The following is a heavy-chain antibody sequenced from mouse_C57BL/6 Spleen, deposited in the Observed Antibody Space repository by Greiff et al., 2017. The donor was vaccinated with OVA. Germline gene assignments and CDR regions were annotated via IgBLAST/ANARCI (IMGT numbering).Heavy chain of an antibody. CDR1: GYTFTGYW. Sequence: QVQLQQSGAELMKPGASVKLSCKATGYTFTGYWIEWVKQRPGHGLEWIGEILPGSGSTNYNEKFKGKATFTADTSSNTAYMQLSSQTTEDSAIYYCARRTQLGPFDYWGQGTTLTVSS. CDR2: ILPGSGST. D-gene: IGHD4-1*02. CDR3: ARRTQLGPFDY. V-gene: IGHV1-9*01. J-gene: IGHJ2*01.